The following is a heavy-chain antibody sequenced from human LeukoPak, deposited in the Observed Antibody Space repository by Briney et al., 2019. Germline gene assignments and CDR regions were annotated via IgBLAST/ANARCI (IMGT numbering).Heavy chain of an antibody. CDR3: AKDSRESSGHFPYYYYYHYGLDV. J-gene: IGHJ6*02. CDR2: ISGGGDDT. D-gene: IGHD3-22*01. CDR1: GFTFSSYA. V-gene: IGHV3-23*01. Sequence: PGGSLRLSCAASGFTFSSYAMSWVRQAPGKGLEWVLAISGGGDDTSYADSARGRFTVSRDNSKNTLYLQMNSLRAEDTAVYYCAKDSRESSGHFPYYYYYHYGLDVWGQGTTVTVSS.